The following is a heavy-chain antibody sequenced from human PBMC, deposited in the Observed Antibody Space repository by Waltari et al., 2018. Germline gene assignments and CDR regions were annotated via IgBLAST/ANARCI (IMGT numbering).Heavy chain of an antibody. J-gene: IGHJ4*02. CDR3: ARGDFWSGYPYYFDY. V-gene: IGHV4-34*01. CDR2: INHRRST. D-gene: IGHD3-3*01. CDR1: GGSFSGYY. Sequence: QVQLQQWGAGLLKPSETLSLTCAVYGGSFSGYYWSWIRQPPGKGLEWIGEINHRRSTNYIPSLQSRVTISVDTSKNQFSLKLSSVTAADTAVYYCARGDFWSGYPYYFDYWGQGTLVTVSS.